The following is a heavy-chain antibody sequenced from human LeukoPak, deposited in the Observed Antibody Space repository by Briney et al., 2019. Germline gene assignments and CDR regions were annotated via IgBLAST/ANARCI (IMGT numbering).Heavy chain of an antibody. Sequence: SETLSLTCTVSGGSISSYYWSWIRQPPGKGLEWIGYIYYSGSTNYNPSLKSRVTISVDTSKNQFSLKLSSVTAADTAVYYCARDRDGDFYFDYWGQGALVTVSS. CDR3: ARDRDGDFYFDY. V-gene: IGHV4-59*01. CDR2: IYYSGST. D-gene: IGHD4-17*01. J-gene: IGHJ4*02. CDR1: GGSISSYY.